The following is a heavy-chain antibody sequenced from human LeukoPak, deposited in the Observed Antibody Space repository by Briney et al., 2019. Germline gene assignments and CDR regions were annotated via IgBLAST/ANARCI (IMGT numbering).Heavy chain of an antibody. CDR2: ISYDGSNK. CDR3: ARVKYYYGSGSYHDAFDI. D-gene: IGHD3-10*01. Sequence: QSGGSLRLSCAASGFTFSSYAMHWVRQAPGKGLEWVAVISYDGSNKYYADSVKGRFTISRDNSKNTLYLQMNSLRAEDTAVYYCARVKYYYGSGSYHDAFDIWGQGTMVTVSS. V-gene: IGHV3-30-3*01. J-gene: IGHJ3*02. CDR1: GFTFSSYA.